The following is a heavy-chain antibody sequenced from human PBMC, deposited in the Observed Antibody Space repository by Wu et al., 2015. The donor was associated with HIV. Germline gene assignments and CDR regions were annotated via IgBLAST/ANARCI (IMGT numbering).Heavy chain of an antibody. CDR1: GYIFTDYG. D-gene: IGHD3-22*01. Sequence: VQLVQSGGEVKKPGASVRVACKASGYIFTDYGINWVRQAPGEGLEWMGWISAQNGNTKYAQKFQGRVTMTTDASSGTAYMDLRSLTSDDTAVYFCARGHYYDASSSPMYWGPGTRVTVSS. CDR2: ISAQNGNT. V-gene: IGHV1-18*01. CDR3: ARGHYYDASSSPMY. J-gene: IGHJ4*02.